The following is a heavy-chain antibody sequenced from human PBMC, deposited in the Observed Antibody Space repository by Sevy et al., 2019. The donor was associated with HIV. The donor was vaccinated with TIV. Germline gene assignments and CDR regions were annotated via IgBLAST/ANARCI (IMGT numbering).Heavy chain of an antibody. CDR3: VAANTWQDY. CDR1: GFTFSSYW. Sequence: GGSLLSCAASGFTFSSYWMHWVRQAPGKGPVWVSGVNSDGSSTNYADSVKGRFTMSRDSAKNTLYLQMNSLRAEDTAVYFCVAANTWQDYWGQGTLVTVSS. V-gene: IGHV3-74*01. CDR2: VNSDGSST. J-gene: IGHJ4*02. D-gene: IGHD2-15*01.